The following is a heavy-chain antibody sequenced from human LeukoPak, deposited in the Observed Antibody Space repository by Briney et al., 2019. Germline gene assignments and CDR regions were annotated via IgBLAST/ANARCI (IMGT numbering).Heavy chain of an antibody. V-gene: IGHV3-43*02. J-gene: IGHJ4*02. D-gene: IGHD3-22*01. CDR1: GFTFDDYA. Sequence: PGGSLRLSCAASGFTFDDYAMHWVRQAPGKGLEWVSLISGDGGSTYYADSVKGRFTISRDNSKNSLYLQMNSLRTEDTALYYCAKVPDYYDSSGRYDYWGQGTLVTVSS. CDR2: ISGDGGST. CDR3: AKVPDYYDSSGRYDY.